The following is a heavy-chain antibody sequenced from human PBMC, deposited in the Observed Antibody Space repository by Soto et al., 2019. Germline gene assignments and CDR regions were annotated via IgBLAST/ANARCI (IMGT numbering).Heavy chain of an antibody. CDR2: INPSGGST. CDR3: ARGGRCTNGVCYLFDY. V-gene: IGHV1-46*03. Sequence: ASVKVSCKASGYTFTSYYMHWVRRAPGQGLEWMGIINPSGGSTSYAQKFQGRVTMTRDTSTSTVYMELSSLRSEDTAMYYCARGGRCTNGVCYLFDYWGQGTLVTVSS. D-gene: IGHD2-8*01. J-gene: IGHJ4*02. CDR1: GYTFTSYY.